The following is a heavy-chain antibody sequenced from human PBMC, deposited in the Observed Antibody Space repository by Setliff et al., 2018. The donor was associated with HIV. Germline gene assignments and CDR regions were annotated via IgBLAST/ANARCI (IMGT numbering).Heavy chain of an antibody. CDR3: ARDPHYFDTSGHYSWFYFDY. Sequence: LSLTCAVYGGSFSSYYWSWIRQAPGKGLEWIGDINHSGDANYNPSLRSRVTVSAATSKDQFSLKLTSVTAADTAVYFCARDPHYFDTSGHYSWFYFDYWGQGTLVTVSS. V-gene: IGHV4-34*01. J-gene: IGHJ4*02. D-gene: IGHD3-22*01. CDR1: GGSFSSYY. CDR2: INHSGDA.